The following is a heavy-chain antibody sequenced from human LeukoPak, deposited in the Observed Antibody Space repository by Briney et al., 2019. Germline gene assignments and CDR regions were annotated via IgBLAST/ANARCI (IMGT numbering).Heavy chain of an antibody. J-gene: IGHJ4*02. CDR3: ARLRYDSSGYYYSH. D-gene: IGHD3-22*01. Sequence: SETLSLTCTVSGGSISSSSYYWGWIRQPPGEGLEWFGSIYYSGSTYYNPSLKSRVTISVDPSKNQFSLKLSSVTAADTAVYYCARLRYDSSGYYYSHWGQGTLVTVSS. V-gene: IGHV4-39*07. CDR1: GGSISSSSYY. CDR2: IYYSGST.